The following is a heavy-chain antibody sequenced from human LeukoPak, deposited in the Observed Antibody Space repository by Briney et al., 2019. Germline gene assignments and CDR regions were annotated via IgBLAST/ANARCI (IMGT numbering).Heavy chain of an antibody. CDR2: INHSGST. V-gene: IGHV4-34*01. Sequence: SETLSLTCAVYGGSFSGYYWSWIRQPPGKGLEWIGEINHSGSTNYNPSLKSRVTISVDASKNQFSLKLSSVTVADPAVYYCARVTVTGTTGGGFGYWGQGTLVTVSS. D-gene: IGHD1-7*01. J-gene: IGHJ4*02. CDR3: ARVTVTGTTGGGFGY. CDR1: GGSFSGYY.